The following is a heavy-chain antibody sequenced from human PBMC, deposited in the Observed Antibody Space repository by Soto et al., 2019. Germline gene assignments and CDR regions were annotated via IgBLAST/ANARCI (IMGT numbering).Heavy chain of an antibody. CDR3: ARDLRHSYGYLDVGDY. V-gene: IGHV3-30-3*01. J-gene: IGHJ4*02. D-gene: IGHD5-18*01. CDR1: GFTFSSYA. Sequence: QVQLVESGGGVVQPGRSLKLSCAASGFTFSSYAMHWVRQAPGKGLEWVAVISYDGSNKYYADSVKGRFTISRDNSKNTLYLQMNSLRAEETGVYYCARDLRHSYGYLDVGDYWGQGSLVTVSS. CDR2: ISYDGSNK.